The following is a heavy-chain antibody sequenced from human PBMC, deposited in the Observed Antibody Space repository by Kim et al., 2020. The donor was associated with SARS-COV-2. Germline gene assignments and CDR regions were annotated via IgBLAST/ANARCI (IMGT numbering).Heavy chain of an antibody. Sequence: STNYNPSLKSRVTISVDTSKNQFSLKLSSVTAADTAVYYCARDVDTAMNPWGQGTLVTVSS. D-gene: IGHD5-18*01. V-gene: IGHV4-59*01. J-gene: IGHJ5*02. CDR2: ST. CDR3: ARDVDTAMNP.